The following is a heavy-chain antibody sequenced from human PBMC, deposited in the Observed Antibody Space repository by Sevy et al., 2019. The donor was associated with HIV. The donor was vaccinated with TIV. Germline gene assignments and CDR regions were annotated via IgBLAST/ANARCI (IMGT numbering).Heavy chain of an antibody. Sequence: GGSLRLSCAASGFIFSSYVMSWVRQAPGKGLEWVSTISGSGGSTYYADSVKGRFTIARDTSKNTLDLQMNSLSAEDTAVLYCEAIATAERDYWGQGTLVTVSS. CDR3: EAIATAERDY. V-gene: IGHV3-23*01. D-gene: IGHD6-13*01. CDR2: ISGSGGST. CDR1: GFIFSSYV. J-gene: IGHJ4*02.